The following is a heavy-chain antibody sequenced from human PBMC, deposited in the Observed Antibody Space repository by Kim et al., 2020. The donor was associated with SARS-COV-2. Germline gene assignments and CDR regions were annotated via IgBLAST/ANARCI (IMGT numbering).Heavy chain of an antibody. CDR1: GFTFSHYA. CDR3: ARESEGGGGVSALDV. J-gene: IGHJ6*02. V-gene: IGHV3-33*01. CDR2: IWHDGSYI. D-gene: IGHD3-16*01. Sequence: GGSLRLSCAASGFTFSHYAMHWVRQAPGKGLECLAVIWHDGSYISYADSLKGRFTISRDNSKSTLDLQMNSLRVEDTAVYYCARESEGGGGVSALDVWGQGTTVTVSS.